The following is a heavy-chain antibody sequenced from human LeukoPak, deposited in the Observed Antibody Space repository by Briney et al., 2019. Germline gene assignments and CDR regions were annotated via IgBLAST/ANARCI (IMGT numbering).Heavy chain of an antibody. Sequence: SETLSLTCAVYGGSFSGYYWSWIRQPPGKGLEWIGSIYYSGSTYYNPSLKSRVTISVDTSKNQFSLKLSSVTAADTAVYYCAILGGKNAFDIWGQGTMVTVSS. J-gene: IGHJ3*02. D-gene: IGHD4-23*01. V-gene: IGHV4-34*01. CDR1: GGSFSGYY. CDR3: AILGGKNAFDI. CDR2: IYYSGST.